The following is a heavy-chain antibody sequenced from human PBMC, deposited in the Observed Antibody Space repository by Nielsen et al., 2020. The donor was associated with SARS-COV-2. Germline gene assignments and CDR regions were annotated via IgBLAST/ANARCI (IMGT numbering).Heavy chain of an antibody. CDR1: GFTFSSYS. V-gene: IGHV3-21*01. J-gene: IGHJ3*02. CDR3: ASFSDRIDDYDLKGWAFDI. D-gene: IGHD4-17*01. CDR2: ISSSSSYI. Sequence: GESLKISCAASGFTFSSYSMNWVRQAPGKGLEWVSSISSSSSYIYYADSVKGRFTISRDNAKNSLYLQMNSLRAEDTAVYYCASFSDRIDDYDLKGWAFDIWGQGTMVTVSS.